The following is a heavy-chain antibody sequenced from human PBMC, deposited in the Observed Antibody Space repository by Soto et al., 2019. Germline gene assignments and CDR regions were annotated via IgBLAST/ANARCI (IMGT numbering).Heavy chain of an antibody. Sequence: LSLTCAVSGYSISSGYYWGWIRQPPGKGLEWIGSIYHSGSTYYNPSLKSRVTISVDTSKNQFSLKLSSVTAADTAVYYCARDPGNWFDPWGQGTLVTVSS. J-gene: IGHJ5*02. CDR2: IYHSGST. CDR3: ARDPGNWFDP. V-gene: IGHV4-38-2*02. CDR1: GYSISSGYY.